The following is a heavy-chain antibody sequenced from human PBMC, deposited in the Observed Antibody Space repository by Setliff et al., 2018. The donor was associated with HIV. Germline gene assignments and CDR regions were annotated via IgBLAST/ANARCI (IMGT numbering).Heavy chain of an antibody. CDR3: ASRIYYYDSNNFLREEGFDP. CDR1: GGSLSGHY. V-gene: IGHV4-34*01. D-gene: IGHD3-22*01. Sequence: SETLSLTCAVYGGSLSGHYWTWIRQTPGKGLEWIGEINHGGDTNYNPSLKSRVAISIDTSKNQFSLNLTSVTAADTAVYYCASRIYYYDSNNFLREEGFDPWGQGTLVTVSS. J-gene: IGHJ5*02. CDR2: INHGGDT.